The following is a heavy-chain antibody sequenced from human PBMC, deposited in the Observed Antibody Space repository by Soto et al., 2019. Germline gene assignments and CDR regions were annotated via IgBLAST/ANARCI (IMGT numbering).Heavy chain of an antibody. CDR3: AKDWYSSGLDY. V-gene: IGHV3-23*01. CDR1: GFTFSSYA. Sequence: GGSLRLSCAASGFTFSSYAMSWVRQAPGKGLEWVSAISGSGGSTYYADSVKGRFTISKDNSKNTLYLQMNSLAAEDTAVYYCAKDWYSSGLDYWGQGTLVTVSS. CDR2: ISGSGGST. J-gene: IGHJ4*02. D-gene: IGHD6-19*01.